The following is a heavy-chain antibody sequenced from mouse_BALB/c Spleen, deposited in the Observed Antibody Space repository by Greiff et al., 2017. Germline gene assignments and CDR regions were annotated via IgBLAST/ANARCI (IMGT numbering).Heavy chain of an antibody. Sequence: DLVKPGASVKLSCTASGYTFTSYWIHWIKQRPGQGLEWIGRIAPGSGSTYYNEKFKGKATLTVDTSSSTAYIQLSSLSSEDSAVYFCARSHYYGSGSSRFDYWGQGTTLTVSS. V-gene: IGHV1S41*01. D-gene: IGHD1-1*01. CDR3: ARSHYYGSGSSRFDY. J-gene: IGHJ2*01. CDR1: GYTFTSYW. CDR2: IAPGSGST.